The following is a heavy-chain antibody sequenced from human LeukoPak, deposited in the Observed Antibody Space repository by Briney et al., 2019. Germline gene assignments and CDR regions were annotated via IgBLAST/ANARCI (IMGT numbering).Heavy chain of an antibody. CDR1: GGSISSGGYY. CDR3: ATGGGYYPFDY. V-gene: IGHV4-30-2*02. D-gene: IGHD3-22*01. J-gene: IGHJ4*02. CDR2: IYHSGST. Sequence: SETLSLTCTVSGGSISSGGYYWSWIRQPPGKGLEWIGYIYHSGSTYYNPSLKSRVTISVDRSKNQFSLKLSSVTAADTAVYYCATGGGYYPFDYWGQGTLVTVSS.